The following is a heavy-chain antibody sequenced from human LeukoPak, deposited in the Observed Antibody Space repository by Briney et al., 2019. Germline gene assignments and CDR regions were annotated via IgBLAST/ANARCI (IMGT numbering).Heavy chain of an antibody. V-gene: IGHV4-59*01. CDR3: ARALRQQLVTGWFDP. Sequence: SETLSLTCSVSGDSINSYYWSWIRQPPGKGLEWIGYIYHGGSTNYNPSLKSRVTISVDTSKNQFSLRLTSVTAADTAVYYCARALRQQLVTGWFDPWGQGTLVTVSS. CDR2: IYHGGST. D-gene: IGHD6-13*01. CDR1: GDSINSYY. J-gene: IGHJ5*02.